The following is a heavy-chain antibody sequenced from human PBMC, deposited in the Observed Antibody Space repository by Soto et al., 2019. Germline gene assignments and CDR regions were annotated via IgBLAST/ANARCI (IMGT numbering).Heavy chain of an antibody. CDR2: ISGSGGST. CDR1: GFTFSSYA. Sequence: GGSLRLSCAASGFTFSSYAMSWVRQAPGKGLEWVSAISGSGGSTYYADSVKGRFTISRDNSKNTLYLQMNSLRAGDTAVYYCVKERVRRNSSDAFDIWGQGTRVTVSS. V-gene: IGHV3-23*01. D-gene: IGHD6-13*01. J-gene: IGHJ3*02. CDR3: VKERVRRNSSDAFDI.